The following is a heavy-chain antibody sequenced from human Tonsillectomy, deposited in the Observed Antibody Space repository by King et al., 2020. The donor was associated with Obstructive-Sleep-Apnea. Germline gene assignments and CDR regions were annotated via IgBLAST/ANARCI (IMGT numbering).Heavy chain of an antibody. D-gene: IGHD6-13*01. CDR3: ARDQGKYSSSWYPFDY. Sequence: VQLVESGGGVVQPGRSLRLSCAASGFTFSSYAMHWVRQAPGKGLEWVAVISYDGSNKYYADSVKGRFTISRDNSKNTLYLQMNSLRAEDTAVYYCARDQGKYSSSWYPFDYWGQGTLVTVSS. CDR2: ISYDGSNK. J-gene: IGHJ4*02. V-gene: IGHV3-30-3*01. CDR1: GFTFSSYA.